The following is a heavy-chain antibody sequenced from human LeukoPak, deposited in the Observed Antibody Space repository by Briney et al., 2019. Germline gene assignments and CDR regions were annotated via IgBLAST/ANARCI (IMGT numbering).Heavy chain of an antibody. Sequence: SETLSLTCTVSGDSISIYYWSWIRQPPGKGLEWIGYIYYSGSTNYNPSPESRVTMSIDTSKNQFSLKLTSVTPADMAVYYCARDFYGSGSYYPAFSWFDPWGQGTLVTVSS. D-gene: IGHD3-10*01. CDR2: IYYSGST. CDR3: ARDFYGSGSYYPAFSWFDP. J-gene: IGHJ5*02. V-gene: IGHV4-59*01. CDR1: GDSISIYY.